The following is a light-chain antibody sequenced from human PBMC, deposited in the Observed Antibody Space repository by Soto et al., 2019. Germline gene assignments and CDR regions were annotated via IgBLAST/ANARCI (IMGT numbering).Light chain of an antibody. CDR3: QQSDITPWT. Sequence: DIQMTQSPSSLSASVGDRVTITYRASQSISSYLNWYQQKPGKAPKLLIYAASSLQSGVPSRFSGSGSGTDFTLTISSLKPEDFATYYCQQSDITPWTFGQGTKVEIK. J-gene: IGKJ1*01. CDR2: AAS. CDR1: QSISSY. V-gene: IGKV1-39*01.